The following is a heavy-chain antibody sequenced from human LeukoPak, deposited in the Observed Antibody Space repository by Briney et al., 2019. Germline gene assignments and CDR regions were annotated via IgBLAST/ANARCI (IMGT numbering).Heavy chain of an antibody. J-gene: IGHJ4*02. CDR3: ARDDYGDYERGTFDY. D-gene: IGHD4-17*01. V-gene: IGHV3-7*01. CDR1: GFTFSNAW. Sequence: GGSLRLSCAASGFTFSNAWMSWVRQAPGKGLEWVANINQDGSQKYHVDSVKGRFTISRDNAKNSLYLQMNSLRAEDTAVYYCARDDYGDYERGTFDYWGQGTLVTVSS. CDR2: INQDGSQK.